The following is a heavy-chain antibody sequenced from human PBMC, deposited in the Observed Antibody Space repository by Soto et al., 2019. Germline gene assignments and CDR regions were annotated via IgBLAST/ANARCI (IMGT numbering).Heavy chain of an antibody. CDR1: GYTFTSYA. V-gene: IGHV1-3*01. CDR3: GSHAVDTAIYYYYYGMDA. J-gene: IGHJ6*02. Sequence: GASVKVSCKGSGYTFTSYALHWVRQAPGHRLEWIGWINAGNGNTKYSQNLPGRVTITRDTSASTAYMEVSSLTSEDTTVYYFGSHAVDTAIYYYYYGMDAWGQGTTVTVS. D-gene: IGHD5-18*01. CDR2: INAGNGNT.